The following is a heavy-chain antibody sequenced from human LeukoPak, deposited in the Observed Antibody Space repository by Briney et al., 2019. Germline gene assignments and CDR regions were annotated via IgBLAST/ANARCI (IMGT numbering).Heavy chain of an antibody. V-gene: IGHV1-2*02. D-gene: IGHD2-2*01. J-gene: IGHJ5*02. CDR2: INSKSGDT. CDR1: GYSLKDYF. Sequence: GASVKVSCKASGYSLKDYFIHWVRQAPGQGPEWLGWINSKSGDTDYGQQFRGRIKMTRDMAISTIYLELHSLRLDDTAIYYCARADSSDSSYSIGYLDPWGQGSLVTVSS. CDR3: ARADSSDSSYSIGYLDP.